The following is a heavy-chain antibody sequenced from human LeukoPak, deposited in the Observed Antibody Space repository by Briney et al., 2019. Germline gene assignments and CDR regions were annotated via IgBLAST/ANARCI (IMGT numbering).Heavy chain of an antibody. CDR3: ARAPGTSPPDGY. J-gene: IGHJ4*02. Sequence: GGSLRLSCAASGFTFSSYGMHWVRQAPGRGLEWVAVIWYDGSNKYYADSVKGRFTISRDNSKNTLYLQMNSLRAEDTAVYYCARAPGTSPPDGYWGQGTLVTVSS. V-gene: IGHV3-33*01. CDR1: GFTFSSYG. CDR2: IWYDGSNK. D-gene: IGHD2-2*01.